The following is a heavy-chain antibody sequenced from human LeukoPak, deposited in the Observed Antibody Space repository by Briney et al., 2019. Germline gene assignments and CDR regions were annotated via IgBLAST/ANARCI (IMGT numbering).Heavy chain of an antibody. D-gene: IGHD4-11*01. CDR1: GFTVSSNY. V-gene: IGHV3-66*02. Sequence: GGSLRLSCAASGFTVSSNYMSWVRQAPGKGLEWVSVIYSGGSTYYADSVKSRFTISIDNSKNTLYLQMNTLRAEDTAVYYCARDSYSNYGLLDYWGQGTLVTVSS. CDR2: IYSGGST. CDR3: ARDSYSNYGLLDY. J-gene: IGHJ4*02.